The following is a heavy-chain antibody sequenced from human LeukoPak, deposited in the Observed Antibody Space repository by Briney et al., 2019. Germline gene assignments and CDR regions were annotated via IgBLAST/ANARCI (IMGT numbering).Heavy chain of an antibody. D-gene: IGHD5-24*01. CDR2: IRYDGSNK. Sequence: GGSLRLSCAASGFTFSSYGMHWVRQAPGKGLEWVAFIRYDGSNKYYADSVKGRFTISRDNSKNTLYLQMNSLRAEDTAVYYCAKVDGYWGGPFDYWGQGTLVTVSS. CDR3: AKVDGYWGGPFDY. CDR1: GFTFSSYG. V-gene: IGHV3-30*02. J-gene: IGHJ4*02.